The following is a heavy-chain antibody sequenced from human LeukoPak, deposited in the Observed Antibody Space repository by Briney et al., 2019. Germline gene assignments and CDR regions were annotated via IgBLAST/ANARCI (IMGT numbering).Heavy chain of an antibody. CDR2: ISAHNGNT. V-gene: IGHV1-18*04. J-gene: IGHJ5*02. CDR1: GYTFTGYY. D-gene: IGHD2/OR15-2a*01. CDR3: ARGKYGPRRSFDP. Sequence: ASVKVSCKASGYTFTGYYMHWVRQAPGQGLEWMGWISAHNGNTNYAQKLQGRVTMTTDTSTTTAYMYLRSLRSDDTAVYYCARGKYGPRRSFDPWGQGTLVTVSS.